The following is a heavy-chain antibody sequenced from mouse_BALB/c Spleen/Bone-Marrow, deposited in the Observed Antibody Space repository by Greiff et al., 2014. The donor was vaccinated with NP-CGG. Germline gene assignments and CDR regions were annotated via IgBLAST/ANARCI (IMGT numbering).Heavy chain of an antibody. CDR3: ANYYYGYYFDY. V-gene: IGHV14-3*02. CDR2: IDPANGNT. D-gene: IGHD1-1*01. Sequence: VQLQQSRAELVKPGASVKLFCTASGFNIKDTYMHWVKQRPEQGLEWIGGIDPANGNTKYDPKFQDKATITADTSSNTAYLQLSSLTSEDTAVYYCANYYYGYYFDYWGQGTTLTVSS. J-gene: IGHJ2*01. CDR1: GFNIKDTY.